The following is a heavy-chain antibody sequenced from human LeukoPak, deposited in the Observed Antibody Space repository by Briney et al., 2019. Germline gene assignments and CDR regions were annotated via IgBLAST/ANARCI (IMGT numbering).Heavy chain of an antibody. J-gene: IGHJ3*01. D-gene: IGHD3-9*01. CDR2: FSGGGGSA. CDR1: GFTFSDYG. Sequence: GGSLRLSCEASGFTFSDYGVSWVRQAPGKGLEWVSTFSGGGGSAYYADSVKGRFTIPRDSSNNTLYLQMNSLRAEDTAVYYCAVLRYFDWLLAPPPWGQGTMVTVSS. CDR3: AVLRYFDWLLAPPP. V-gene: IGHV3-23*01.